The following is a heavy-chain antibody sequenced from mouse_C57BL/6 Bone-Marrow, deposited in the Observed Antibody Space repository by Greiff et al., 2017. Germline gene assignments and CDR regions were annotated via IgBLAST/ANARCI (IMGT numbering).Heavy chain of an antibody. CDR2: IRNRANGYTT. Sequence: EVMLVESGGGLVQPGGSLSLSCAASGFTFTDYYMSWVRQPPGKALEWLGFIRNRANGYTTEYSASVKGRFTISRDNYQSILYLQMNALRAVDSATCYCARYIAHLDFWGKGTALTVSS. J-gene: IGHJ2*01. CDR1: GFTFTDYY. V-gene: IGHV7-3*01. CDR3: ARYIAHLDF.